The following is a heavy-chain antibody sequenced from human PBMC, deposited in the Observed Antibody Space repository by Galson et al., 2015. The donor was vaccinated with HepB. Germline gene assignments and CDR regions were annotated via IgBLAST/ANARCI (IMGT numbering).Heavy chain of an antibody. V-gene: IGHV4-4*02. CDR2: IYHSGST. J-gene: IGHJ4*02. Sequence: ETLSLTCAVSGGSISSSNWWSWVRQPPGKGLEWIGEIYHSGSTNYNPSLKSRVTISVDKSKNQFSLKLSSVTAADTAVYYCARTTHDYFLAESYYFDYWGQGTLVTVSS. D-gene: IGHD4/OR15-4a*01. CDR1: GGSISSSNW. CDR3: ARTTHDYFLAESYYFDY.